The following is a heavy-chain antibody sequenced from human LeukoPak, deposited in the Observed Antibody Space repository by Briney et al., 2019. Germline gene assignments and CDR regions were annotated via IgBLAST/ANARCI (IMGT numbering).Heavy chain of an antibody. CDR2: IYYSGST. D-gene: IGHD6-19*01. Sequence: SETLSLTCTVSGGSISSYYWSWIRQPPGKGLEWIGYIYYSGSTNYNPSLKSRVTISADTSKNQFSLKLSSVTAADTAVYYCARDGIGSGWYYFDYWGQGTLVTVSS. CDR3: ARDGIGSGWYYFDY. V-gene: IGHV4-59*01. CDR1: GGSISSYY. J-gene: IGHJ4*01.